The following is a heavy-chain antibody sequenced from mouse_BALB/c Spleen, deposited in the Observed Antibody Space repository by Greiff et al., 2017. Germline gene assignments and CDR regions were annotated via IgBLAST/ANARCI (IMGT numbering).Heavy chain of an antibody. V-gene: IGHV1-54*01. CDR3: ARCGAYYGNPNAMDY. D-gene: IGHD2-10*01. CDR2: INPGSGGT. CDR1: GYAFTNYL. Sequence: QVQLQQSGAELVRPGTSVKVSCKASGYAFTNYLIEWVKQRPGQGLEWIGVINPGSGGTNYNEKFKGKATLTADKSSSTAYMQLSSLTSDDSAVYFCARCGAYYGNPNAMDYWGQGTSVTVSS. J-gene: IGHJ4*01.